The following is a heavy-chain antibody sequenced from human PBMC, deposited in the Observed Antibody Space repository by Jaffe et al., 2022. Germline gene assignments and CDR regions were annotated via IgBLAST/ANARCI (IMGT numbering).Heavy chain of an antibody. CDR2: IKSKTDGGTT. CDR3: IGEYSSSWYVAFDI. Sequence: EVQLVESGGGLVKPGGSLRLSCAASGFTFSNAWMSWVRQAPGKGLEWVGRIKSKTDGGTTDYAAPVKGRFTISRDDSKNTLYLQMNSLKTEDTAVYYCIGEYSSSWYVAFDIWGQGTMVTVSS. D-gene: IGHD6-13*01. V-gene: IGHV3-15*01. J-gene: IGHJ3*02. CDR1: GFTFSNAW.